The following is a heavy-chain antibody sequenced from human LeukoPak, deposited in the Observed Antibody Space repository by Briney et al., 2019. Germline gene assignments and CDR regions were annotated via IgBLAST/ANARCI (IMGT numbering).Heavy chain of an antibody. D-gene: IGHD4-17*01. V-gene: IGHV4-59*12. CDR2: IYYSGST. Sequence: PSETLSLTCTVSGGSISSYYWSWIRQPPGKGLEWIGYIYYSGSTNYNPSLKSRVTISVDTSKNQFSLKLSSVTAPDTAVYYCAREPLRDYGDYESSFAFDIWGQGTMVTVSS. J-gene: IGHJ3*02. CDR3: AREPLRDYGDYESSFAFDI. CDR1: GGSISSYY.